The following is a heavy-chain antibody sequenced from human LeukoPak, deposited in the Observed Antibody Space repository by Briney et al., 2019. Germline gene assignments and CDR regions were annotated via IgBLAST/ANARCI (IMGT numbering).Heavy chain of an antibody. D-gene: IGHD3-10*01. J-gene: IGHJ4*02. V-gene: IGHV3-30-3*01. CDR3: ANSAGGRAIIRGVHDY. Sequence: PSRTLRLTCAASGLTISSYDMHWVRQAPGKGLEWVAVISYNGSDKYYADSVKGRFTISRDTSKNTFYLQMSCLSTETTAVYYCANSAGGRAIIRGVHDYWGQGTLVTVSS. CDR2: ISYNGSDK. CDR1: GLTISSYD.